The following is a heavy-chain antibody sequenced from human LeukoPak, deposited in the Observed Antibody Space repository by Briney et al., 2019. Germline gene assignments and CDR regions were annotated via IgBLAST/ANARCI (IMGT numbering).Heavy chain of an antibody. J-gene: IGHJ6*04. V-gene: IGHV4-39*07. Sequence: SETLSLTCTVSGGSISSGSYYWGWIRQPPGKGLEWIGNIYYSGSTYYNPSLKSRVSISVDTSKNQFSLKLTSVTAADTAVYYCARVSVIQLFADVWGKGTTVTVSS. CDR2: IYYSGST. D-gene: IGHD5-18*01. CDR3: ARVSVIQLFADV. CDR1: GGSISSGSYY.